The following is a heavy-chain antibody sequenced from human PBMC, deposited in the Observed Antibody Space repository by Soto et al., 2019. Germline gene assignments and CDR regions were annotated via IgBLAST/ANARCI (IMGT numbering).Heavy chain of an antibody. D-gene: IGHD3-22*01. J-gene: IGHJ4*02. CDR3: ARGSTYYYDSSGWYY. CDR1: GGSFSGYY. V-gene: IGHV4-34*01. Sequence: ETLSLTCAVYGGSFSGYYWSWIRQPPGKGLEWIGEINHSGSTNYNPSLKSRVTISVDTSKNQFSLKLSSVTAADTAVYYCARGSTYYYDSSGWYYWGQGTLVTVS. CDR2: INHSGST.